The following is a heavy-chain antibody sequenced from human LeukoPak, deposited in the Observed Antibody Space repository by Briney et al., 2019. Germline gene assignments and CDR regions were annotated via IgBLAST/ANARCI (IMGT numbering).Heavy chain of an antibody. V-gene: IGHV4-59*01. D-gene: IGHD6-19*01. CDR1: GGSISTYY. Sequence: SETLSLTCTASGGSISTYYWSWIRQPPGKGLEWIGYIYYSGSTNYNPSLKSRVTISVDTSKNQFSLKLSSVTAADAAVYYCARGGDSSGWYNWFDPWGQGTLVTVSS. J-gene: IGHJ5*02. CDR3: ARGGDSSGWYNWFDP. CDR2: IYYSGST.